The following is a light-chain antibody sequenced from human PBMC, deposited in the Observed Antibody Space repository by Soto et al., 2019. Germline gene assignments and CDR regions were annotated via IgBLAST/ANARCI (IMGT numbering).Light chain of an antibody. V-gene: IGKV3D-20*02. Sequence: EIVLTQSPGTLSLSPGERATLSCRASQSVSRSYLAWYQQKPGQAPRLLIYGASSRATGIPARFSGSGSGTDFTLTISSLEPEDFAVYYCQQRNNWPPSITFGPGTRLEIK. CDR3: QQRNNWPPSIT. J-gene: IGKJ5*01. CDR1: QSVSRSY. CDR2: GAS.